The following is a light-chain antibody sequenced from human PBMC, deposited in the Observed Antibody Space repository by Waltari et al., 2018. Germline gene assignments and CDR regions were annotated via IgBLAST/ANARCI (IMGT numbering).Light chain of an antibody. CDR3: QSYDISLSGYV. CDR1: SSTIGAGYD. Sequence: QSVLTQPPSVSGAPGQRVTLSCTGISSTIGAGYDLHWYQHLPGTAPKLLTHGNSNRPSGVPDRFSGSKSGTSASLAITGLQADDEADYYCQSYDISLSGYVFGTGTKVTVL. CDR2: GNS. J-gene: IGLJ1*01. V-gene: IGLV1-40*01.